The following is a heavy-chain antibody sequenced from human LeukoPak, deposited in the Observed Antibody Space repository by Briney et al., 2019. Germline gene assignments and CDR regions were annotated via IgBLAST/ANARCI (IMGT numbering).Heavy chain of an antibody. D-gene: IGHD3-22*01. J-gene: IGHJ4*02. CDR3: ARHPSVYYSNYFDY. CDR2: ISGGGDST. Sequence: GGSLRLSCAASGFTFSTYAMNWVRQAPGKGLEWVSGISGGGDSTYCADSVKGRFTVSRDNSKNTLYLQMNGLRAEDTAVYYCARHPSVYYSNYFDYWGQGTLVTVSS. CDR1: GFTFSTYA. V-gene: IGHV3-23*01.